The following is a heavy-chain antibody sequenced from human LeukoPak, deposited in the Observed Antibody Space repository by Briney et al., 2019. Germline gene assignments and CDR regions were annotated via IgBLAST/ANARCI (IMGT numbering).Heavy chain of an antibody. V-gene: IGHV3-9*03. D-gene: IGHD1-26*01. CDR3: AKDLRLREWELRGPFDY. CDR2: ISWNSGSI. Sequence: GGSLRLSCAASGFTFDDYAMHWVRQAPGKGLEWVSGISWNSGSIGYADSVKGRFTISRDNAKNSLYLQMNSLRAEDMALYYCAKDLRLREWELRGPFDYWGQGTLVTVSS. J-gene: IGHJ4*02. CDR1: GFTFDDYA.